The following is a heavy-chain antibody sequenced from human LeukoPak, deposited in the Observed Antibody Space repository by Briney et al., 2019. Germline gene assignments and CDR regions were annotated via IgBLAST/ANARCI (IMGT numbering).Heavy chain of an antibody. D-gene: IGHD1-1*01. Sequence: SETLSLTCTVSGGSISSDIYYWGWIRQPPGKGLEWIGSIFYSGITYYNPSLKSRVTISVDTSKNQFSLKVSSVTAADTALYYCARLTGTSYYQHYYMDVWGKGTTVTVSS. CDR1: GGSISSDIYY. J-gene: IGHJ6*03. V-gene: IGHV4-39*01. CDR2: IFYSGIT. CDR3: ARLTGTSYYQHYYMDV.